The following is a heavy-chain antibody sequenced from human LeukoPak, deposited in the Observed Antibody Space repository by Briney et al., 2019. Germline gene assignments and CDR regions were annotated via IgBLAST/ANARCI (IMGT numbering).Heavy chain of an antibody. Sequence: GASVKVSCKASGYTFTSYGISWVRQAPGQGLEWVGIINPGGDNTNNAQKFQGRVTITTDESMSTAYMELSSLRSEDTAVYYCARGGTPTTPKAGPVSDFDLWGRGTLVTVSS. CDR2: INPGGDNT. CDR3: ARGGTPTTPKAGPVSDFDL. D-gene: IGHD4-11*01. CDR1: GYTFTSYG. V-gene: IGHV1-18*01. J-gene: IGHJ2*01.